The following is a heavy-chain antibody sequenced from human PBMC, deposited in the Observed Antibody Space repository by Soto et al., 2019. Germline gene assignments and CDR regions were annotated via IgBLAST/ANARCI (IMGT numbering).Heavy chain of an antibody. V-gene: IGHV4-30-4*01. Sequence: QVQLQESGPGLVKSSQTLSLTCTVSGDSISNGDYYFNWIRQPPGKGLEWIGYIHHNGGTLYNASLKSRVTISADMSRNQVTLNLRSVSAADTAVYYCARGPISITFEGLVVRGALNIWGQGTTVTVSS. CDR1: GDSISNGDYY. CDR3: ARGPISITFEGLVVRGALNI. CDR2: IHHNGGT. D-gene: IGHD3-16*02. J-gene: IGHJ6*02.